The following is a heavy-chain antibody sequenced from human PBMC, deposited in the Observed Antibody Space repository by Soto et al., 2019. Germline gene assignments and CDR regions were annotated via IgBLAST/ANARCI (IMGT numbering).Heavy chain of an antibody. CDR3: VRGMHRSTWSGASRAYYNYGMDV. J-gene: IGHJ6*02. V-gene: IGHV3-21*01. Sequence: GGSLRLSCAASGFTFSSYSMNWVRQAPGKGLEWVSSISSSSSYIYYADSVKGRFTISRDNAKNSLYLQMNSLRAEDTAVYYWVRGMHRSTWSGASRAYYNYGMDVWGQGTPVTISS. CDR1: GFTFSSYS. D-gene: IGHD2-21*01. CDR2: ISSSSSYI.